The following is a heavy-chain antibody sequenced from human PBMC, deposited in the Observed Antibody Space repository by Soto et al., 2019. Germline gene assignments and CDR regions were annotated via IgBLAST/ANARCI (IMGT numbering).Heavy chain of an antibody. CDR1: GGSVNSANYY. J-gene: IGHJ6*02. D-gene: IGHD2-2*01. V-gene: IGHV4-61*01. CDR2: IYYSGST. CDR3: ARDAHIVVVPTSLVAMDV. Sequence: PSETLSLTCTVSGGSVNSANYYWSWIRQPPGKGLEWIGYIYYSGSTYYNPSLKSRVTISVDTSKNQFSLKLTSVTAADSAVYYCARDAHIVVVPTSLVAMDVWGQGTTVTVSS.